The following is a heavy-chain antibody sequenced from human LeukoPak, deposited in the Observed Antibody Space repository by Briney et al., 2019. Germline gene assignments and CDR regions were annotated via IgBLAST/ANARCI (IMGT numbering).Heavy chain of an antibody. D-gene: IGHD6-19*01. CDR2: ISYDGSNK. CDR1: GFTFSSYA. CDR3: ASDFGGFIAVAAWSAYTFDY. V-gene: IGHV3-30-3*01. Sequence: PGRSLRLSCAASGFTFSSYAMHWVRQAPGKGLEWVAVISYDGSNKYYADSVKGRFTISRDNSKNTLYLQMNSLRAEDTAVYYCASDFGGFIAVAAWSAYTFDYWGQGTLVTVSS. J-gene: IGHJ4*02.